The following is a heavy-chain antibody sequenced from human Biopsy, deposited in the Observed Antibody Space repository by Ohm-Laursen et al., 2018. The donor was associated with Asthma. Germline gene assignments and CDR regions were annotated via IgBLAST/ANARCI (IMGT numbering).Heavy chain of an antibody. Sequence: GTLSLTCAVSGGSISSSSYYWGWIRQPPGKGLEWIGSIYYNGRTYYNPSLKSRVTISVDTSKNQFSLKLSSVTAADTAVYYCAMSPTRGPEVWEAFAFDIWGQGTMVTVSS. CDR1: GGSISSSSYY. CDR2: IYYNGRT. J-gene: IGHJ3*02. V-gene: IGHV4-39*01. CDR3: AMSPTRGPEVWEAFAFDI. D-gene: IGHD3-16*01.